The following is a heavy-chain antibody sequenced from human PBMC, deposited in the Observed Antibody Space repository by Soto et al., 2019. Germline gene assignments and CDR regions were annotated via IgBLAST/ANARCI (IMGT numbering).Heavy chain of an antibody. V-gene: IGHV4-4*02. Sequence: SETLSLTCAVSGGSISSSNWWSWVRQPPGKGLEWIGEIYHSGSTNYNPSLKSRVTISVDKSKNQFSLKLSPVTAADTAVYYCASYSSGWFRWFDPWGQGTLVTVSS. D-gene: IGHD6-19*01. CDR3: ASYSSGWFRWFDP. CDR2: IYHSGST. J-gene: IGHJ5*02. CDR1: GGSISSSNW.